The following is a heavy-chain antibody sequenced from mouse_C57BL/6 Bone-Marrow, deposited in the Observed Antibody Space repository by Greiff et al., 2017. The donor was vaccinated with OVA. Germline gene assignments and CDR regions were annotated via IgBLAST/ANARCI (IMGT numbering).Heavy chain of an antibody. D-gene: IGHD1-1*01. J-gene: IGHJ2*01. CDR1: GYTFTSYW. Sequence: VQLQQSGAELVKPGASVKLSCKASGYTFTSYWMHWVKQRPGQGLEWIGMIHPNSGSTNYNEKFKSKATLTVDKSSSTAYMQLSSLTSEDSAVYYCARSRYSGSSYYWGQGTTLTVSS. CDR3: ARSRYSGSSYY. CDR2: IHPNSGST. V-gene: IGHV1-64*01.